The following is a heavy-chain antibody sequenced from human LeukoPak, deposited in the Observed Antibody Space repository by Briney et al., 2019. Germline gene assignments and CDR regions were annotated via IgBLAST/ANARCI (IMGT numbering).Heavy chain of an antibody. CDR2: SGST. J-gene: IGHJ6*02. V-gene: IGHV4-59*01. CDR1: DGSISDYY. Sequence: SETLSLTCTVSDGSISDYYWTWTRQPPGKGLEWIGYSGSTKYNPSLKSRVTISVDTSNSRFSLTLTSVTSEDTAVYYCARTSRHYYGSGRNLTPWPAGMDVWGQGTTVIVS. D-gene: IGHD3-10*01. CDR3: ARTSRHYYGSGRNLTPWPAGMDV.